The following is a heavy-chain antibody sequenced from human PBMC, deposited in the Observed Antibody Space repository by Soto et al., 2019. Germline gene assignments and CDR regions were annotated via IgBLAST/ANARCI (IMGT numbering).Heavy chain of an antibody. J-gene: IGHJ4*02. CDR3: ARDREYCSGGSCYSPGGLDY. Sequence: SVKVSCKASGGTFSSYAISWVRQAPGQGLEWMGGIIPIFGTANYAQKFQGRVTITADKSTSTAYMELSSLRSEDTAVYYRARDREYCSGGSCYSPGGLDYWGQGTLVTVSS. CDR2: IIPIFGTA. CDR1: GGTFSSYA. D-gene: IGHD2-15*01. V-gene: IGHV1-69*06.